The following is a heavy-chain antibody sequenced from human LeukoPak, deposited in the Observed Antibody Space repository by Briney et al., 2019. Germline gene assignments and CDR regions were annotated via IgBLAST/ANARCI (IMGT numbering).Heavy chain of an antibody. CDR1: GFTFSNFC. J-gene: IGHJ4*02. CDR3: ARGRYHHDSSGYSSFYH. D-gene: IGHD3-22*01. Sequence: GGSLRLSCAASGFTFSNFCMSWVRQAPGKGLEWVANINQDGSEKYYVDSVKGRFTISRDNAQNSLYLQMSSLRAEDTAVYYCARGRYHHDSSGYSSFYHWGQGTLVTVSS. CDR2: INQDGSEK. V-gene: IGHV3-7*01.